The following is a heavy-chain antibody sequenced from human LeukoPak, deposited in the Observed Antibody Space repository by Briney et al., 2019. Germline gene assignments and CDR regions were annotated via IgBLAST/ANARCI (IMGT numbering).Heavy chain of an antibody. CDR2: ISYTVTS. D-gene: IGHD1-1*01. CDR1: VGSISTYY. V-gene: IGHV4-59*01. Sequence: SETLSLTCTVSVGSISTYYWSLIRQPPGKGLEWIGYISYTVTSNYNPSLKSRVTISVDTSKNQFSLKLSSVTAADTAVYYCARVGNWNDLVYWGQGTLVTVSS. J-gene: IGHJ4*02. CDR3: ARVGNWNDLVY.